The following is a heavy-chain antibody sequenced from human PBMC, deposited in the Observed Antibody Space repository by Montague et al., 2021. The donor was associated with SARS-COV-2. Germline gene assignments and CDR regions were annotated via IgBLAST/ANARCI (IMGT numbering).Heavy chain of an antibody. J-gene: IGHJ4*02. CDR2: INTSGST. V-gene: IGHV4-34*01. D-gene: IGHD2-15*01. CDR3: ARHSRGGIAS. Sequence: SETRSLTCAVYGGSFSGYHWTWIRQSPGKGLEWIGEINTSGSTNYNPSLKSRITISGDTSKNQFSLKLSSVTAADTALYYCARHSRGGIASWGQGTLVTV. CDR1: GGSFSGYH.